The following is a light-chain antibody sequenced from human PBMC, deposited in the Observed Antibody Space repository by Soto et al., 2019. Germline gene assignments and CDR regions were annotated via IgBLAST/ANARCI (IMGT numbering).Light chain of an antibody. J-gene: IGKJ4*01. CDR1: QSVSSN. V-gene: IGKV3-15*01. CDR3: QQYNDWPPLT. CDR2: GAS. Sequence: EILMTQSPDTLSVSPGESATLSCRASQSVSSNLAWYRQKPGQPPRLLIYGASTRATGIPARFSGSGSGTEFTLTITRLQSEDFVVYCCQQYNDWPPLTFGGGTRLEI.